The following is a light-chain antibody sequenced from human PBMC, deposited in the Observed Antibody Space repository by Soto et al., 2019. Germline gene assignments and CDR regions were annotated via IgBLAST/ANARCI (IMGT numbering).Light chain of an antibody. J-gene: IGLJ2*01. CDR2: DDR. CDR1: NIRSES. CDR3: QAWPSSSDQCV. V-gene: IGLV3-21*02. Sequence: SYELTQPPSLSVAPGQTARITCGGDNIRSESVHWYQQKPGQAPVLVVYDDRDRPSGVPERFSGSNSGNTATMTISGVEAGDEADYYCQAWPSSSDQCVFGGGIKVTVL.